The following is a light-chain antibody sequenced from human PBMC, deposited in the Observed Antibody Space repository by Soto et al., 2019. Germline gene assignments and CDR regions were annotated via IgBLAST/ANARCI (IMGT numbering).Light chain of an antibody. CDR1: QTISSW. CDR2: RAS. CDR3: QHYNSYSEA. J-gene: IGKJ1*01. Sequence: DIQMTQSPSTLSGSVGDRATITCRASQTISSWLAWYQQKPGKAPKLLIYRASTLTSGVPSRFSGSGSGTEFTLTISSLQPDDFATYYCQHYNSYSEAFGQGTKVDIK. V-gene: IGKV1-5*03.